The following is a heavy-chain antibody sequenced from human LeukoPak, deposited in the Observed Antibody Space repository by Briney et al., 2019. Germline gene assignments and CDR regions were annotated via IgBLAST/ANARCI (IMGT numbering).Heavy chain of an antibody. Sequence: GASVKVSCKASGYTFTNYDISWVRQAPGQGPEWMGWISTSTGDTKYTQKFQGRVTLTTDTSTSTAYMELSSLRSDDTAVYYCARDDNYGIFVNVDYWGQGTLVTVSS. J-gene: IGHJ4*02. CDR1: GYTFTNYD. D-gene: IGHD4-11*01. CDR3: ARDDNYGIFVNVDY. V-gene: IGHV1-18*01. CDR2: ISTSTGDT.